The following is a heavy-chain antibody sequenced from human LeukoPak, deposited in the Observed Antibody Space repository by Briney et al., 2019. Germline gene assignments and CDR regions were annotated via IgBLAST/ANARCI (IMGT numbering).Heavy chain of an antibody. CDR2: IYYSGST. V-gene: IGHV4-31*03. Sequence: PSQTLSLTCTVSGGSISSGGYYWSWIRQHPGKGLEWIGYIYYSGSTYYSPSLKSRVTISVDTSKNQFSLKLSPVTAADTAVYYCARGPNAGWAYYYYYGMDVWGQGTTVTVSS. J-gene: IGHJ6*02. D-gene: IGHD6-19*01. CDR3: ARGPNAGWAYYYYYGMDV. CDR1: GGSISSGGYY.